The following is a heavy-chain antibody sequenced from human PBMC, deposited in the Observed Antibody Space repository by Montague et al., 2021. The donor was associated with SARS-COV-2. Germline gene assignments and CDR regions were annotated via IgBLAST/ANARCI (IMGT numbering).Heavy chain of an antibody. CDR2: IYYSGSS. CDR1: GGSIRSGSYY. D-gene: IGHD2-21*01. J-gene: IGHJ4*02. CDR3: ARARTSLIVVVNEFDY. Sequence: TLFLTCTVSGGSIRSGSYYWSWIRQHPGKGLEWIGYIYYSGSSYYNPSLKSRVTISVDTSKNQFSLRLSSVTAADTAVYYCARARTSLIVVVNEFDYWGQGTLVTVSS. V-gene: IGHV4-31*03.